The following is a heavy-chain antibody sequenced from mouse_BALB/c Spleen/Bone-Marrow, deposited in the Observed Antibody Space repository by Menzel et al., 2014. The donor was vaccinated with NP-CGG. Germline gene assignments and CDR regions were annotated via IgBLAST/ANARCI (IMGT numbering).Heavy chain of an antibody. J-gene: IGHJ3*01. D-gene: IGHD2-4*01. V-gene: IGHV2-9*02. CDR1: GFYLPSYG. Sequence: QAQRHKSGPARGPPSQSLSIPCPVSGFYLPSYGVHWVGKPPGKGREGRGVIWAGGSTNYNSALMSRLSISKDNSKSQVFLKMNSLQTDDTAMYYCASPIYYDYPLFAYWGQGTLVTVSA. CDR3: ASPIYYDYPLFAY. CDR2: IWAGGST.